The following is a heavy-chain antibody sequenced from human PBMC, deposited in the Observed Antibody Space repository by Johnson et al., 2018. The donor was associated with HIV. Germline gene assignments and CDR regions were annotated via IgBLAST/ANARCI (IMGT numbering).Heavy chain of an antibody. Sequence: VQLVESGGGLVQPGGSLRLSCAASGFTFSSYWMSWVRQAPGKGLEWVANIKQDGSEKYYVDTVKGRFTISRDNAKNSLYLQMKSLRAEDTAVYYCARDHTGIAAAGNAFDIWGQGTMVTVSS. D-gene: IGHD6-13*01. CDR1: GFTFSSYW. J-gene: IGHJ3*02. CDR2: IKQDGSEK. CDR3: ARDHTGIAAAGNAFDI. V-gene: IGHV3-7*01.